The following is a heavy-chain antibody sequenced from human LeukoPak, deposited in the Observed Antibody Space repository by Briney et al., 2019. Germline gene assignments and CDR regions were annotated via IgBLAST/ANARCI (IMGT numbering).Heavy chain of an antibody. J-gene: IGHJ4*02. V-gene: IGHV1-18*01. CDR3: ARDVGRSYDLDY. D-gene: IGHD3-16*01. CDR2: ISAYNGNT. Sequence: ASVKVSCKASGYTFTSNGISWVRQAPGQGLEWMGWISAYNGNTDYAQSLQGRVTMTIDTSTSTVYMELRSLRSDDTAVYYCARDVGRSYDLDYWGQGTLVTVSS. CDR1: GYTFTSNG.